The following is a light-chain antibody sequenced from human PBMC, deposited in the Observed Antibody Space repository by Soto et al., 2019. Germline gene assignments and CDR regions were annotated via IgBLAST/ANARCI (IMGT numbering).Light chain of an antibody. CDR3: QQRSNWSLT. CDR1: QGVSSY. Sequence: EIVLTQSPATLSLSPGERATLSCRASQGVSSYLAWYQQKPGQAPRLLIYDASNRATGIPARFSGSGPGTDFTRTISSLEPEDFAVYYCQQRSNWSLTFGGGTKVEIK. V-gene: IGKV3D-11*01. J-gene: IGKJ4*01. CDR2: DAS.